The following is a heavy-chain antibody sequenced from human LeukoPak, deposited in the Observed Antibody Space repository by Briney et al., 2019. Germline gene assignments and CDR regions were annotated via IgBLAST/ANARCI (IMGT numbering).Heavy chain of an antibody. J-gene: IGHJ3*01. Sequence: PGGSLRLSCAASGFTFTTSWMHWFRQAPGKGLVWVSRIECDGTSTTYADSVKGRFTISRDNAKNTLYLQMNSLRAQGTAVYYCARDQYSSTWYRGAFDVWGQGTMVSVSS. CDR2: IECDGTST. V-gene: IGHV3-74*01. CDR3: ARDQYSSTWYRGAFDV. D-gene: IGHD6-13*01. CDR1: GFTFTTSW.